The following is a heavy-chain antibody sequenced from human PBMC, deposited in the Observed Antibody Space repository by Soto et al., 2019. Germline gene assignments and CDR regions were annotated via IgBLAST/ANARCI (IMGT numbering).Heavy chain of an antibody. Sequence: QVQLVESGGGVVQPGRSLRLSCAASGFTFSRYAMHWVRQAPGKGLEWVAVISYDGSNKYYADSVKGRFTISRDNSKSTLYLQMNSLRAEDTAVYYCAKEGQYYDILTGYRSYYGMDVWGQGTTVTVSS. V-gene: IGHV3-30*18. D-gene: IGHD3-9*01. CDR1: GFTFSRYA. CDR2: ISYDGSNK. J-gene: IGHJ6*02. CDR3: AKEGQYYDILTGYRSYYGMDV.